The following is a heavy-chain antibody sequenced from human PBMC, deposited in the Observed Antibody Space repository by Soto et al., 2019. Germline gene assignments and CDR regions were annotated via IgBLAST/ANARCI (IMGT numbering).Heavy chain of an antibody. Sequence: QVQLVQAGAEVKKPGSSVKVSCKASGGSFSSYAISWVRQAPGQGLEWMGGIIPIFGTPSYAQKFQGRVTITADESTSTAYMELSSLRAEDTAVYYCAREYRSSSGRFDNWGQGTLVTVSS. V-gene: IGHV1-69*01. CDR3: AREYRSSSGRFDN. J-gene: IGHJ4*02. CDR1: GGSFSSYA. D-gene: IGHD6-6*01. CDR2: IIPIFGTP.